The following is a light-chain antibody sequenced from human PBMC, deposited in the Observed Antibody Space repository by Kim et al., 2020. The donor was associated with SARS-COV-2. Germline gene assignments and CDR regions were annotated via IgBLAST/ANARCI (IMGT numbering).Light chain of an antibody. CDR1: KLGDKY. J-gene: IGLJ1*01. CDR2: QYS. V-gene: IGLV3-1*01. Sequence: SYELTQPPSVSVSPGQTASITCSGDKLGDKYACWYQQKPCQSPVLVIYQYSKRPSGIPERFSGSNSGNTATLTISGTQAMDEADYYCQAWDSSTFAFGTG. CDR3: QAWDSSTFA.